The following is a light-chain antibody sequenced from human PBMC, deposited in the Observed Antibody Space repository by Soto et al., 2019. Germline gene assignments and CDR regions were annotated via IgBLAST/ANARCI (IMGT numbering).Light chain of an antibody. CDR2: DTS. CDR1: QSVGGD. J-gene: IGKJ1*01. V-gene: IGKV3-15*01. CDR3: QQYNNWPRT. Sequence: ETVMTQSPATLSVSPGERAALSCRASQSVGGDLAWYQQKAGQAPRLLFYDTSTRATGVPPRFSGSGSGTEFTLTISSLRSKDVAVYYCQQYNNWPRTFGQGTKVEIK.